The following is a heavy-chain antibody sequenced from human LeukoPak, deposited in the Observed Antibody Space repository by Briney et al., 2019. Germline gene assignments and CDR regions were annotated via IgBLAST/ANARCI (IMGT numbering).Heavy chain of an antibody. D-gene: IGHD1-26*01. J-gene: IGHJ3*02. Sequence: GESLKISCKGSGYSFTSYWIGWVRQMPGKGLEWMGIIYPGDSDTRYSPSFQGQVTISADKSISTAYLQWSSLKASDTAMYYCARPSDEWEQPDGPFDAFDIWGQGTMVTVSS. CDR3: ARPSDEWEQPDGPFDAFDI. CDR2: IYPGDSDT. V-gene: IGHV5-51*01. CDR1: GYSFTSYW.